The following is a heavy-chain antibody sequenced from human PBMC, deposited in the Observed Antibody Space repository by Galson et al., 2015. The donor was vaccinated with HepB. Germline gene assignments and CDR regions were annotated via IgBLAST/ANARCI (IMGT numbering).Heavy chain of an antibody. V-gene: IGHV3-21*01. J-gene: IGHJ6*03. CDR2: ISSSSSYI. D-gene: IGHD3-22*01. Sequence: FSSYSMNWVRQAPGKGLEWASSISSSSSYIYYADSVKGRFTISRDNAKNSLYLQMNSLRAEDTAVYYCASSSGGYYYYYYYMDVWGKGTTVTVSS. CDR1: FSSYS. CDR3: ASSSGGYYYYYYYMDV.